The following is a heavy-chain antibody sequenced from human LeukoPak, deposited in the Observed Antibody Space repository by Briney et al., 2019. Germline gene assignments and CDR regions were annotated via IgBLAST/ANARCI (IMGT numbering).Heavy chain of an antibody. J-gene: IGHJ4*02. Sequence: GGSLRLSCVASGYTFSSYSINWVRHAPGKGLEWVSSISVRSNYIYYADSVRGRFSISRDDARDSLYLQMNSLRAEDTAVYFCVRLRRNSDTSGFYYYYDFWGQGALVTVSS. CDR1: GYTFSSYS. D-gene: IGHD3-22*01. CDR2: ISVRSNYI. V-gene: IGHV3-21*01. CDR3: VRLRRNSDTSGFYYYYDF.